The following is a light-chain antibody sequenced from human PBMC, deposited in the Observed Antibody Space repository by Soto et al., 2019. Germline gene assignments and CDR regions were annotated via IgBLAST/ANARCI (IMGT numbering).Light chain of an antibody. CDR3: CSYAGSKNLV. V-gene: IGLV2-14*01. CDR1: SSDVGAYTS. CDR2: EVS. Sequence: QSALTQPASVSGSPGQSITISCTGTSSDVGAYTSVSWYQQHPGKAPKLMIYEVSNRPSGVSNRFSGSKSGNTASLTVSGLQADDEADYFCCSYAGSKNLVFGGGTKLTVL. J-gene: IGLJ2*01.